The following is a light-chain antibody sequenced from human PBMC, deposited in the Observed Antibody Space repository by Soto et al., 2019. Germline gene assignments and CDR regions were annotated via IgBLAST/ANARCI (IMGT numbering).Light chain of an antibody. Sequence: QSVLTQPASVSGSPGQSITISCTGTSSDVGSYNIVSWYQQHPGKAPKLMIYEGSKRPSGVSNRFSGSKSGNTASLTISGLQAEDEADYYCCSYAGSSTLVVFSGGTKLTVL. CDR2: EGS. J-gene: IGLJ2*01. V-gene: IGLV2-23*01. CDR3: CSYAGSSTLVV. CDR1: SSDVGSYNI.